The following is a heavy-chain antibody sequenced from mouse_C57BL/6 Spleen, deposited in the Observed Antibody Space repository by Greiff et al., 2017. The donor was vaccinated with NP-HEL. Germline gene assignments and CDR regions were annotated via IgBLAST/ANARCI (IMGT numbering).Heavy chain of an antibody. CDR3: ARHNGYDGFAY. V-gene: IGHV5-6*01. J-gene: IGHJ3*01. CDR1: GFTFSSYG. D-gene: IGHD2-3*01. Sequence: EVQRVESGGDLVKPGGSLKLSCAASGFTFSSYGMSWVRQTPDKRLEWVATISSGGSYTYYPDSVKGRFTISRDNAKNTLYLQMSSLKSEDTAMYYCARHNGYDGFAYWGQGTLVTVSA. CDR2: ISSGGSYT.